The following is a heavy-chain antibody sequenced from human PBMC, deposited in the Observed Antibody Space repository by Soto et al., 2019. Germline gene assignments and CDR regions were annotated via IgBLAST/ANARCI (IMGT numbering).Heavy chain of an antibody. CDR1: GGSFSGYY. D-gene: IGHD5-12*01. J-gene: IGHJ4*02. CDR2: INHSGST. V-gene: IGHV4-34*01. CDR3: ARGYGGYAEGDYYFDY. Sequence: PEETLSLTCAVYGGSFSGYYWTWIRQPPGTGLEWIGEINHSGSTNYNPSLKSRVTISVDTSKNQFSLKLSSVTAADTAVYYCARGYGGYAEGDYYFDYCGQGTLVTVSS.